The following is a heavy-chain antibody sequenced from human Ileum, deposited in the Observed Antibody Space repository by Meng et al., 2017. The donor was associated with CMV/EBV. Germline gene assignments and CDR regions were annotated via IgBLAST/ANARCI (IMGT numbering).Heavy chain of an antibody. J-gene: IGHJ3*02. Sequence: GESLKISCAASGVAVSSNFFSWVRQAPGKGLEWVSVIYTSGTTYYTESVNGRFTISRDGSKNMVYLQMNSLRPEDTAMYYCARDLGPKHDYNWRAFDIWGQGTMVTV. D-gene: IGHD5-24*01. V-gene: IGHV3-66*03. CDR1: GVAVSSNF. CDR3: ARDLGPKHDYNWRAFDI. CDR2: IYTSGTT.